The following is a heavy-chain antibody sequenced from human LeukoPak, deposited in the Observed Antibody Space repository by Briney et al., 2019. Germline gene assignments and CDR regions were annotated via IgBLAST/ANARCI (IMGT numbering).Heavy chain of an antibody. CDR2: FDPEDGET. CDR3: ATGCSRSSGGSCYSSKYYYYGMDV. CDR1: GYTLTELS. D-gene: IGHD2-15*01. J-gene: IGHJ6*02. Sequence: ASVKVSCKVSGYTLTELSMHWVRQAPGKGLEWMGGFDPEDGETIYAQKFQGRVTMTEDTSTDTAYMELSSLRSEDTAVYYCATGCSRSSGGSCYSSKYYYYGMDVWGQGTTVTVSS. V-gene: IGHV1-24*01.